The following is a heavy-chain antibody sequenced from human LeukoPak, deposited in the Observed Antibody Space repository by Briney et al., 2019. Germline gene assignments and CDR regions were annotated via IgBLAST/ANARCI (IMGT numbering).Heavy chain of an antibody. CDR1: GFTFRSYA. Sequence: GGSLRLSCAASGFTFRSYAMHWVRQAPGKGLGWVTIISSDGSNKYYADSVKGRFTISRDNSKNTLYLQMNSLRAEDTAVYYCAREEVGAIYFDYWGQGTLVTVSS. V-gene: IGHV3-30-3*01. J-gene: IGHJ4*02. D-gene: IGHD1-26*01. CDR3: AREEVGAIYFDY. CDR2: ISSDGSNK.